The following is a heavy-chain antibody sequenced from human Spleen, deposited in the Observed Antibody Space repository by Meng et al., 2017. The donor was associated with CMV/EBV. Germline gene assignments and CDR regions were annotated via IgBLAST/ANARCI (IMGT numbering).Heavy chain of an antibody. CDR2: ISSSSSTI. V-gene: IGHV3-48*03. D-gene: IGHD2-2*01. CDR3: AKVRSGDYQLLPTDY. Sequence: GGSLRLSCAASGFTFSSYEMNWVRQAPGKGLEWVSYISSSSSTIYYADSVKGRFTISRDNAKNSLYLRMNSLRAEDTAVYYCAKVRSGDYQLLPTDYWGQGTLVTVSS. J-gene: IGHJ4*02. CDR1: GFTFSSYE.